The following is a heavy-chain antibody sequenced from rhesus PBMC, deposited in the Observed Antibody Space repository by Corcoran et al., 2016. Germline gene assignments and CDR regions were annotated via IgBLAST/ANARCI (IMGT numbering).Heavy chain of an antibody. CDR3: ARGSIAAAGTHYFDY. V-gene: IGHV4-169*01. D-gene: IGHD6-25*01. Sequence: QLQLQESGPGLVKPSEPLSVTCAVSGGSIRSSYWSWIRQTPGKGLAWIGYIYGSGSSTIYNPSLKSRVTLAVDTSKNQLSMKVSSVTTADTAVYYCARGSIAAAGTHYFDYWGQGVLVTVSS. J-gene: IGHJ4*01. CDR2: IYGSGSST. CDR1: GGSIRSSY.